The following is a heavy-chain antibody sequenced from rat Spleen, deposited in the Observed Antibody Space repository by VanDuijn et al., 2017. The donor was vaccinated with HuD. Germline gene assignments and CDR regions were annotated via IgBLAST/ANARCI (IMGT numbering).Heavy chain of an antibody. J-gene: IGHJ4*01. CDR1: GFSLTSYN. CDR2: IWTGGST. CDR3: TRGGDGTYYYEGVLDA. Sequence: QVQLKESGPGLVQPSQTLSLTCTVSGFSLTSYNVHWVRQPTGKGLEWMGVIWTGGSTDYNSALKSRLSISKDTSKSQVFLKMNSLQTEDTATYYCTRGGDGTYYYEGVLDAWGQGTSVTVSS. D-gene: IGHD1-12*02. V-gene: IGHV2-30*01.